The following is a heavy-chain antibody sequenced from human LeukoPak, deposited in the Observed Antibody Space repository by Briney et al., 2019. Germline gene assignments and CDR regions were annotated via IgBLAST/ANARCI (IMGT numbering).Heavy chain of an antibody. CDR3: ARDSCGGDCYPDH. J-gene: IGHJ4*02. Sequence: SETLSLTCTVSGGSISSHYWNWIRQPPGKGLEWIGYIHYSGTTNYNPSLKSRVTTSVDTSKNQFSLKLSSVTAADTAVYYCARDSCGGDCYPDHWGQGTLVTVSS. CDR2: IHYSGTT. V-gene: IGHV4-59*11. D-gene: IGHD2-21*02. CDR1: GGSISSHY.